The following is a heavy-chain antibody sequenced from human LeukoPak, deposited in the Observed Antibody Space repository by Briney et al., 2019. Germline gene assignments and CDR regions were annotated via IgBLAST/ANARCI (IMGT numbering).Heavy chain of an antibody. D-gene: IGHD5-18*01. CDR3: ARDTGYSYGYSYYYYGMDV. J-gene: IGHJ6*02. CDR1: GGSISSYY. V-gene: IGHV4-59*01. CDR2: IYYSGST. Sequence: PSETLSLTCTVPGGSISSYYWSWIRQPPGKGLEWIGYIYYSGSTNYNPSLKSRVTISVDTSKNQFSLKLSSVTAADTAVYYCARDTGYSYGYSYYYYGMDVWGQGTTVTVSS.